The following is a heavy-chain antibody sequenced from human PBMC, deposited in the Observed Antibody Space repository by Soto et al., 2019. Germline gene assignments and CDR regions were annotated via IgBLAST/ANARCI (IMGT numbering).Heavy chain of an antibody. J-gene: IGHJ4*02. CDR2: IYYSGST. CDR1: GGSISSGDYY. V-gene: IGHV4-30-4*01. Sequence: QVQLQESGPGLVKPSQTLSLTCTVSGGSISSGDYYWSWIRQPPGKGLEWIGFIYYSGSTYYNPYLKSQVTKTLHTSTNQSPLKLSSVTAAGPAVYYCARSQEGDFDYWGQGTLVTVSS. CDR3: ARSQEGDFDY.